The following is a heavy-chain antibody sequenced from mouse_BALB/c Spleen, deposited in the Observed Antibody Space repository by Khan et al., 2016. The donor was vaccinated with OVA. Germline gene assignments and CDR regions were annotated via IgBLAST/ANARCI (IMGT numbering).Heavy chain of an antibody. Sequence: QVQLKESGPGLVAPSQSLSITCIVSGFSLTDYGVSWIRQPPGKGLEWLGVIWGGGSTYYNSALKSRLSISKDNSKSQVFLKMSSLQTDDTAMYYCAKGVWSYYYALDYWGQGTSVTVSS. CDR1: GFSLTDYG. CDR3: AKGVWSYYYALDY. V-gene: IGHV2-6-5*01. CDR2: IWGGGST. J-gene: IGHJ4*01.